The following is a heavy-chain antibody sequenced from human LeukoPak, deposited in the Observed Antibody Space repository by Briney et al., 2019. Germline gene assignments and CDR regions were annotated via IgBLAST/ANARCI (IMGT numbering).Heavy chain of an antibody. CDR1: GYTFTSYG. CDR2: ISGYNGNT. CDR3: ARDLFAEGNWFDP. J-gene: IGHJ5*02. D-gene: IGHD3-10*02. Sequence: ASVKVSCKASGYTFTSYGISWVRQAPGQGLEWMGWISGYNGNTNYAQKLQGRVTMTTDTSTSTAYMELSSLRSEDTAVYYCARDLFAEGNWFDPWGQGTLVTVSS. V-gene: IGHV1-18*01.